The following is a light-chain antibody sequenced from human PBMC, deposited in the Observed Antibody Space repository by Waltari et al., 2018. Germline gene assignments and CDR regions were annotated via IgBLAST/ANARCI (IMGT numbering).Light chain of an antibody. J-gene: IGKJ4*01. V-gene: IGKV3-11*01. CDR2: DSS. CDR3: QQRSGWPPT. Sequence: CRASRSIDNFFAWYQQKSGQAPRLLIYDSSNRATDIPARFSGSGSGTDFTLTISSLEPEDFAVYYCQQRSGWPPTFGGGTKVDI. CDR1: RSIDNF.